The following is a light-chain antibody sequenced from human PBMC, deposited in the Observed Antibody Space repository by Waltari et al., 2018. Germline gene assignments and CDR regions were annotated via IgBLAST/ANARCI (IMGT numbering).Light chain of an antibody. CDR3: SSYTSSSTLV. V-gene: IGLV2-14*03. J-gene: IGLJ3*02. CDR1: SRDVGGYNS. Sequence: QSALTQPASVSGSPGQSITISCPGTSRDVGGYNSVSWYQQHPGKAPNLMIYDVSNRPSGVSNRFSGSKSGNTASLTISGLQAEDEADYYCSSYTSSSTLVFGGGTKLTVL. CDR2: DVS.